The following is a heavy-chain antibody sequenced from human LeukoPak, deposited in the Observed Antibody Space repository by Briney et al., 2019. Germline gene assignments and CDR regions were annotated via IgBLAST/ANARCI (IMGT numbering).Heavy chain of an antibody. Sequence: GGSLRLSCAASGFTFSDYSMNWVRQAPGKGLEWVSSITSRSSYMYYGDSVKGRFTTSRDNAKNSLYLQMNSLRAEDTAVYYCTRDPIAAAASGGDNWGQGTLVTVSS. CDR3: TRDPIAAAASGGDN. D-gene: IGHD6-13*01. V-gene: IGHV3-21*01. CDR2: ITSRSSYM. CDR1: GFTFSDYS. J-gene: IGHJ4*02.